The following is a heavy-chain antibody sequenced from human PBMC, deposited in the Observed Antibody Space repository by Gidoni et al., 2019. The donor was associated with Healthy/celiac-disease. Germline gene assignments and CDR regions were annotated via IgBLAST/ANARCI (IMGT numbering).Heavy chain of an antibody. V-gene: IGHV4-34*01. CDR2: INHSGST. CDR1: GGSFSGYY. D-gene: IGHD2-2*03. CDR3: ARLGYCSSTSCYAWGKRSNYYYYGMDV. Sequence: QVQLQQWGAGLLKPSETLSLTCAVYGGSFSGYYWSWIRQPPGKGLEWIGEINHSGSTNYNPSLKSRVTISVDTSKNQFSLKLSSVTAADTAVYYCARLGYCSSTSCYAWGKRSNYYYYGMDVWGQGTTVTVSS. J-gene: IGHJ6*02.